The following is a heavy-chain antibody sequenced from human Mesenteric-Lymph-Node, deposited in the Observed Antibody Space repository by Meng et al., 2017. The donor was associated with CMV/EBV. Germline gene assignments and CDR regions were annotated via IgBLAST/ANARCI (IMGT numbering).Heavy chain of an antibody. J-gene: IGHJ4*02. Sequence: GYLSGYYWNWIRQPPGKGLEWIGEINHSGSTNYNPSLKSRVTIAVDTSNNQFSLKLTSVTAADTAVYYCARGGGYCISTSCLRTGEFWGQGTLVTVSS. D-gene: IGHD2-2*01. CDR3: ARGGGYCISTSCLRTGEF. CDR1: GYLSGYY. CDR2: INHSGST. V-gene: IGHV4-34*01.